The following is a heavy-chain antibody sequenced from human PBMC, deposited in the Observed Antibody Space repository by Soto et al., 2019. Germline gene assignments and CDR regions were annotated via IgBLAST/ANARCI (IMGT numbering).Heavy chain of an antibody. CDR2: ISYDGYKK. CDR1: GFTFSSYA. V-gene: IGHV3-30-3*01. Sequence: GGALRLSCAASGFTFSSYAMHWVRQAPGKGLEWVAVISYDGYKKYYADSVKGRFTISRDSSKNTVSLEMTSLRAEDTAVYYCAKGGRQWLVTSDFNYWGQGALVTVSS. J-gene: IGHJ4*02. CDR3: AKGGRQWLVTSDFNY. D-gene: IGHD6-19*01.